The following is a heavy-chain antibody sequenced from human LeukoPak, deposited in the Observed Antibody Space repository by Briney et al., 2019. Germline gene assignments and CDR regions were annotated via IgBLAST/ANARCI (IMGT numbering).Heavy chain of an antibody. CDR2: IYSGGST. CDR1: GFTVSSNY. J-gene: IGHJ4*02. CDR3: ARGDGRAVAGTLSFDY. V-gene: IGHV3-53*04. D-gene: IGHD6-19*01. Sequence: PGGSLRLSCSASGFTVSSNYMSWVRQAPGKGLEWVSVIYSGGSTYYADSVKGRFTISRHNSKNTLYLQMNSLRAEDTAVYYCARGDGRAVAGTLSFDYWGQGTLVTVSS.